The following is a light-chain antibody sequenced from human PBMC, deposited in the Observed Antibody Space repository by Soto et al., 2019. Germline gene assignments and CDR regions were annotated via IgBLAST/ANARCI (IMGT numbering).Light chain of an antibody. V-gene: IGKV1-5*01. CDR3: HQYNSYTWT. CDR1: QSISSW. Sequence: IQMTQSPSTLSASVGDRVTITCRASQSISSWLAWYQQRPGKAPKLLIYDASSLESGVPSRFSGRGSGTEFTLTISSLQPDDFATYYCHQYNSYTWTFGQGTKVDIK. CDR2: DAS. J-gene: IGKJ1*01.